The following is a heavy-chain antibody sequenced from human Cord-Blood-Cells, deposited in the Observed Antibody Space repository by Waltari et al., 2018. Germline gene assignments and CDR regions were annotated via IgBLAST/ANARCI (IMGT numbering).Heavy chain of an antibody. D-gene: IGHD2-15*01. CDR1: GFTFSSYA. CDR2: ISGSGGST. CDR3: AKDPADIVVVVAATAGDNWFDY. J-gene: IGHJ4*02. V-gene: IGHV3-23*01. Sequence: EVQLLESGGGLVQPGGSLRLSCAASGFTFSSYAMSWVRQAPGKGLEWVSAISGSGGSTYYADSVKGRFTISRDNSKNTLYLQMNSLRAEDTAVYYCAKDPADIVVVVAATAGDNWFDYWGQGTLVTVSS.